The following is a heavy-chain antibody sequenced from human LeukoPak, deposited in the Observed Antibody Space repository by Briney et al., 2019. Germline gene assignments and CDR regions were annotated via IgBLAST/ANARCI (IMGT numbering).Heavy chain of an antibody. CDR2: ITGYNGNT. V-gene: IGHV1-18*01. Sequence: ASVKVSCKASGYTFTSSAISWVRQAPGQGLEWMGWITGYNGNTHYGQKFQGRVTMTTDTSTSTAYMELRSLRSDDTAVYYCARAPPHVATTTFRWYFDYWGQGTLVTVSS. CDR1: GYTFTSSA. CDR3: ARAPPHVATTTFRWYFDY. D-gene: IGHD2/OR15-2a*01. J-gene: IGHJ4*02.